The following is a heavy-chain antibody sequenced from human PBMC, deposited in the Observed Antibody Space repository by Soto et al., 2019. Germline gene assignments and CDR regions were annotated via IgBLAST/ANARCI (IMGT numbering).Heavy chain of an antibody. V-gene: IGHV1-18*01. J-gene: IGHJ6*03. CDR2: ISAYNGNT. CDR3: ASSGLYCSSTSCYASHYGDYGYYYYYMDV. D-gene: IGHD2-2*01. CDR1: GYTFTSYG. Sequence: QVQLVQSGAEVKKPGASVKVSCKASGYTFTSYGISWVRQAPGQGLEWMGWISAYNGNTNYAQKLQGRVTITTDTSTGTAYMELRSLRADDTAVYYCASSGLYCSSTSCYASHYGDYGYYYYYMDVWGKGTTVTVSS.